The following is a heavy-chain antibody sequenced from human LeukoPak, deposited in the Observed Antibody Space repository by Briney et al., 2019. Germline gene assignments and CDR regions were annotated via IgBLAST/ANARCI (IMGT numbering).Heavy chain of an antibody. CDR2: ITSNGGST. Sequence: GGSLRLSYAGSGFIFYSYAMHWVRQAPGRGLEYVSAITSNGGSTFYADSVKGRFTISRDNSKNTLYLQMGSLRAEDMAVYYCTRGPGYDCVWGSYRVDYWSQGTLVTVSS. CDR3: TRGPGYDCVWGSYRVDY. CDR1: GFIFYSYA. V-gene: IGHV3-64*02. J-gene: IGHJ4*02. D-gene: IGHD3-16*02.